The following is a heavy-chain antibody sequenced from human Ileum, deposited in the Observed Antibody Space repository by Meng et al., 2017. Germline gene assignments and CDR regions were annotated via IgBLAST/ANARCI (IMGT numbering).Heavy chain of an antibody. V-gene: IGHV3-53*01. D-gene: IGHD4-17*01. J-gene: IGHJ4*02. CDR3: ARYYGDYVLDY. Sequence: EVQLVKSGGGLIQPGGSLRLSCAASGFTVRSNYMCWVRKAPGQGLEWVSVIYSGGSTFYADSVKGRFTISRDDSKSTVYLQMSSLRAEDTAVYYCARYYGDYVLDYWGQGTLVTVSS. CDR1: GFTVRSNY. CDR2: IYSGGST.